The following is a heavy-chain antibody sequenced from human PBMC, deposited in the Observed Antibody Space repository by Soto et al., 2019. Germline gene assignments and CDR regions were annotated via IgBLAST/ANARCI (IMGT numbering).Heavy chain of an antibody. Sequence: HVQAVQSGAEVKKPGASVKVSCKTSGYTFINYHVHWVRQAPGQGLEWLGAINPNGGSTTYAQHLHGRVTMTSDTSTSTAYMEMSSLKSEDTAVYYCALPKNTLGWYNFWGQGTLVSVS. J-gene: IGHJ4*02. CDR2: INPNGGST. D-gene: IGHD6-19*01. CDR1: GYTFINYH. CDR3: ALPKNTLGWYNF. V-gene: IGHV1-46*01.